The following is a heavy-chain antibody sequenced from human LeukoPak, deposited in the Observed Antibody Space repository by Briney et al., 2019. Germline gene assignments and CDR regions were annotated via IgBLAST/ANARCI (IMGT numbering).Heavy chain of an antibody. CDR1: GFTFRIYG. CDR2: ISDTSDI. D-gene: IGHD3-10*01. V-gene: IGHV3-21*06. J-gene: IGHJ4*02. CDR3: ARDRGARGRGLA. Sequence: PGGSLRLSCAASGFTFRIYGMNWVRQAPGKGLEWVSFISDTSDISYADSVKGRFTVSRDNAKNSVFLQMNSLRLEDTAVYYCARDRGARGRGLAWGQGTLVSVSS.